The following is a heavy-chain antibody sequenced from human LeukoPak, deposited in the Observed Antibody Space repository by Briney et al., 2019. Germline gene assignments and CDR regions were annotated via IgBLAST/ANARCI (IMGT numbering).Heavy chain of an antibody. Sequence: GGSLRLSCAASGFTFSTYGMSWVRQAPGKGLEWVSDISGSGGSTYYADSVKGRFTISRDNSKNTLYLQMNSLRAEDTAVYYCAKEHGGSSWYEDAFDIWGQGTMVTVSS. J-gene: IGHJ3*02. CDR2: ISGSGGST. V-gene: IGHV3-23*01. CDR3: AKEHGGSSWYEDAFDI. CDR1: GFTFSTYG. D-gene: IGHD6-13*01.